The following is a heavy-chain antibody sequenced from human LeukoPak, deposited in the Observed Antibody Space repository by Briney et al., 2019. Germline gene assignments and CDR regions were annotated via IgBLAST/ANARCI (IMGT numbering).Heavy chain of an antibody. Sequence: GGSLRLSCAASGFTFSSYWMSWVRQAPGKGLEWVANIKQDGSEKYYVDSVKGRFTISRDNAKNSLYLQMNSLRGEDTAVYYCSRHLGYCSSTSCYTYAFDIWGQGTMVTVSS. D-gene: IGHD2-2*02. J-gene: IGHJ3*02. CDR2: IKQDGSEK. V-gene: IGHV3-7*01. CDR3: SRHLGYCSSTSCYTYAFDI. CDR1: GFTFSSYW.